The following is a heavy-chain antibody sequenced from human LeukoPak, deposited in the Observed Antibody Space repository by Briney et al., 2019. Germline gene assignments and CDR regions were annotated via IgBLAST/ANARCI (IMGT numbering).Heavy chain of an antibody. V-gene: IGHV3-66*02. Sequence: GGSLRLSCAASGFTVSNNHMSWDRQAPGKGLEWVSLTYTDTSAYYADSVKGRFTISRDNSKNTLNLQMNSLRVEDTAVYYCARESWGPVGPWGQGTLVTVSS. CDR3: ARESWGPVGP. CDR2: TYTDTSA. D-gene: IGHD3-16*01. J-gene: IGHJ5*02. CDR1: GFTVSNNH.